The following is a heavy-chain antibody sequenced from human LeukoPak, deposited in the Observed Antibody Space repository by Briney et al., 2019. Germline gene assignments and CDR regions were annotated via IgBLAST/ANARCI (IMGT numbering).Heavy chain of an antibody. J-gene: IGHJ4*02. CDR1: GFTLSSYG. D-gene: IGHD5-12*01. Sequence: GGSLRLSCAASGFTLSSYGMHWVRQAPGKGLEWVAVIWYDGSNKYYADSVKGRFTISRDNSKNTLYLQMNSLRAEDTAVYYCAREERVATTTIDYWGQGTLVTVSS. CDR3: AREERVATTTIDY. V-gene: IGHV3-33*01. CDR2: IWYDGSNK.